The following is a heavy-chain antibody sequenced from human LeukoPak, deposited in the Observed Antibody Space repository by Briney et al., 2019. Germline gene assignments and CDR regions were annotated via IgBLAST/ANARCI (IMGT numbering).Heavy chain of an antibody. D-gene: IGHD2-15*01. CDR3: AKDRYCSGGSCYWDAFDY. J-gene: IGHJ4*02. Sequence: GGSLRLSCAASGFTFDDYAMHWVRQAPGKGLEWVSGISWNSGSIGYADSVKGRFTISRDNAKNSLCLQMNSLRAEDTALYYCAKDRYCSGGSCYWDAFDYWGQGTLVTVSS. V-gene: IGHV3-9*01. CDR2: ISWNSGSI. CDR1: GFTFDDYA.